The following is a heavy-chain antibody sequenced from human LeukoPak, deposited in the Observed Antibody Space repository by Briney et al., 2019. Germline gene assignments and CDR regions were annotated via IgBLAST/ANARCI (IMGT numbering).Heavy chain of an antibody. CDR1: GFTFSSYD. CDR3: AKGYDYFFDY. V-gene: IGHV3-30*02. CDR2: IRYDGTNQ. Sequence: GGSLRLSCAASGFTFSSYDMHWVRQAPGKGLEWVAFIRYDGTNQYYADSVRGRFTFSRDNSKNTLHLQMNSLRAENTAVYYCAKGYDYFFDYWGQGTLVTVSS. D-gene: IGHD2-2*01. J-gene: IGHJ4*02.